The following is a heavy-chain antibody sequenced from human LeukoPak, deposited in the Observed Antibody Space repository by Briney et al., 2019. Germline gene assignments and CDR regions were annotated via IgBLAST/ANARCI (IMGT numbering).Heavy chain of an antibody. J-gene: IGHJ4*02. V-gene: IGHV3-9*01. CDR3: ARGGGLLWFGEELVFDY. CDR2: ISWNSGSI. D-gene: IGHD3-10*01. CDR1: GFTFDDYA. Sequence: GGSLRLSCAASGFTFDDYAMHWVRQAPGKGLEWASGISWNSGSIGYADSVKGRFTISGDNAKNSLYLQMNSLRAEDTALYYCARGGGLLWFGEELVFDYWGQGTLVTVSS.